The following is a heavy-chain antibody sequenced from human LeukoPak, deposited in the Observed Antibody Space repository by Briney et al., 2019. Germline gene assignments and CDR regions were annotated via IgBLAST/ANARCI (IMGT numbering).Heavy chain of an antibody. V-gene: IGHV1-8*01. J-gene: IGHJ3*02. CDR1: GYTFTSSD. CDR2: MNPNSGNT. CDR3: ARESRDMVTTIPIDAFDI. D-gene: IGHD5-12*01. Sequence: ASVKVSCKASGYTFTSSDINWVRQATGQGLEWMGWMNPNSGNTGYAQKFQGRVTMTRNTSISTVYMELSSLRSEDTAVYYCARESRDMVTTIPIDAFDIWGQGTMVTVSS.